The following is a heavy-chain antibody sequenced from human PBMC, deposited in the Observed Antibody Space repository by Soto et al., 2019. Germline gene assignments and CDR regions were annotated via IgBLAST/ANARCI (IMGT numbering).Heavy chain of an antibody. Sequence: PGGSLRLSCAASDFTFSSYSMNWVRQAPGKGLEWVSSISSSSSYIYYADSVKGRFTISRDNAKNSLYLQMNSLRAEDTAVYYCARAGHRAAGTFAFDIWGQGTMVTVSS. V-gene: IGHV3-21*01. CDR2: ISSSSSYI. J-gene: IGHJ3*02. CDR3: ARAGHRAAGTFAFDI. CDR1: DFTFSSYS. D-gene: IGHD6-13*01.